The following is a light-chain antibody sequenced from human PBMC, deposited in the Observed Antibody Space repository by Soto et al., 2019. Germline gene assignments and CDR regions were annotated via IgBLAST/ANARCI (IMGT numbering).Light chain of an antibody. V-gene: IGKV3-15*01. CDR2: DTS. Sequence: ETVVTQSPATLSASPGERATLSCRASQNVVTNVAWYQQKPGQAPRLLIHDTSTRATGVPDRFSGRGDGTEFALTISSLQSEDLAVYYCQQYNEWPVAFGGGTKVDMK. CDR1: QNVVTN. CDR3: QQYNEWPVA. J-gene: IGKJ4*01.